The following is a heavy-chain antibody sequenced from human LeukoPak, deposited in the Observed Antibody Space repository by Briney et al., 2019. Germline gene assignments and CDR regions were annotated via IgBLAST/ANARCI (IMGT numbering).Heavy chain of an antibody. CDR3: ARSPTKRVPEDY. Sequence: PSETLSLTCAVSSGSTFSSNWWSWVRPPPGKGLEWIGQIFHSGSTSYSPSLKSRVTISVDKSKNQFSLRLTSVTAADTAVYYCARSPTKRVPEDYWGQGTLVTVSS. CDR2: IFHSGST. J-gene: IGHJ4*02. V-gene: IGHV4-4*02. D-gene: IGHD2-2*01. CDR1: SGSTFSSNW.